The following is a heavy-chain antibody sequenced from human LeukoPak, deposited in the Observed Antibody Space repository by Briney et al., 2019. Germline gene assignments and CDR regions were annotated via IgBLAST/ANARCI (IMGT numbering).Heavy chain of an antibody. CDR3: ASTISSGWYFSFDY. CDR2: INHSGST. J-gene: IGHJ4*02. Sequence: SETLSLTCAVYGGSFSGYYWSWIRQPPGKGLEWIGEINHSGSTNYNPSLKSRVTISVDTSKNQFSLKLSSVTAADTAVYYCASTISSGWYFSFDYWGQGTLVTVSS. CDR1: GGSFSGYY. D-gene: IGHD6-19*01. V-gene: IGHV4-34*01.